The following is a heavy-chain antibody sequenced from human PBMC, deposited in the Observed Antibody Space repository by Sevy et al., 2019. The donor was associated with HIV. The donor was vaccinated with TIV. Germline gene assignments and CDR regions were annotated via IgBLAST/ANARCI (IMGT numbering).Heavy chain of an antibody. J-gene: IGHJ4*02. V-gene: IGHV3-30-3*01. CDR3: ARGAPHKYYYDSSGYSGKGNFDY. CDR1: GFTFSRYA. CDR2: ISYDGSNK. D-gene: IGHD3-22*01. Sequence: GGSLRLSCAASGFTFSRYAMHWVRQAPGKGLEWVAVISYDGSNKYYADSVKGRFTISRDNSKNTLYLQMNSLRAEDTAVYYCARGAPHKYYYDSSGYSGKGNFDYWGQGTLVTVSS.